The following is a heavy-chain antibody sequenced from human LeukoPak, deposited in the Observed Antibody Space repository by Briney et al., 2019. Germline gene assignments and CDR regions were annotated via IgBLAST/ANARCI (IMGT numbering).Heavy chain of an antibody. V-gene: IGHV4-30-4*08. CDR1: GGSISSGDYY. J-gene: IGHJ3*02. CDR2: IYYSGST. D-gene: IGHD2-2*03. CDR3: ARAAILDIVVVPAAKAFDI. Sequence: PSGTLSLTCTVSGGSISSGDYYWSWIRQPPGKGLEWIGYIYYSGSTYYNPSLKSRVTISVDTSKNQFSLKLSSVTAADTAVYYCARAAILDIVVVPAAKAFDIWGQGTMVTVSS.